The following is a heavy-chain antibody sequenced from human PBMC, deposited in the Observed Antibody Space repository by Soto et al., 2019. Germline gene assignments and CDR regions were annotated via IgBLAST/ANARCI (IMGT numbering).Heavy chain of an antibody. J-gene: IGHJ6*02. V-gene: IGHV3-53*01. Sequence: QPGGSLRLSCAASGFTVGSNYMSWARQAPGKGLEWVSVIYSEGTPYYADSVKGRFTISRENSNNTLYLHMNNLRAEDTAVYYCARSTYYDILTGSYYYYAMDVWGQGTTVTVSS. CDR2: IYSEGTP. CDR1: GFTVGSNY. D-gene: IGHD3-9*01. CDR3: ARSTYYDILTGSYYYYAMDV.